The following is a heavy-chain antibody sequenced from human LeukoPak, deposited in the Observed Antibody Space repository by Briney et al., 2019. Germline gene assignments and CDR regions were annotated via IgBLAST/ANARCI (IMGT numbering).Heavy chain of an antibody. CDR3: VRGGYRGFDYEY. D-gene: IGHD5-12*01. V-gene: IGHV3-21*01. CDR1: GFTFSTYS. Sequence: GESLRLSWAASGFTFSTYSMNWLRMAPGKGLEWVSSISPDSNYKYYVDSVKGRFTISRDNAKSSLYLQMNSLRAEDTAVYYCVRGGYRGFDYEYWGQGTLVTVSS. CDR2: ISPDSNYK. J-gene: IGHJ4*02.